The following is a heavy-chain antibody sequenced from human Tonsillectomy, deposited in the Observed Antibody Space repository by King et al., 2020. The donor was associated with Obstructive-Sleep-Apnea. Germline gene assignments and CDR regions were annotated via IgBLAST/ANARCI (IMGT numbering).Heavy chain of an antibody. V-gene: IGHV3-7*01. D-gene: IGHD2-21*01. CDR1: GFTFSSYR. Sequence: VQLVESGGGLVQPGGSLRLSCAASGFTFSSYRMSWVRQAPGKGLEWVANIKEDGSEKYYVDSVKGRFTISRDNAKNSLYLQMNSLRAEDTAVYYCASRKGGRGDPIDYWGQGTLVTVSS. CDR2: IKEDGSEK. J-gene: IGHJ4*02. CDR3: ASRKGGRGDPIDY.